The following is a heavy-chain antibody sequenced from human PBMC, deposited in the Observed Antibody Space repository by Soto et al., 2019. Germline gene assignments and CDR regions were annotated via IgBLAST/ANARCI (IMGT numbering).Heavy chain of an antibody. CDR1: GGSISSYY. J-gene: IGHJ4*02. D-gene: IGHD3-22*01. CDR3: ARLENNYYDTSIDY. Sequence: PSETLSLTCTVSGGSISSYYWSWIRQPPGKGLEWIGYIYYSGSTNYNPSLKSRVTITVDTSKNQFSLKLSSVTAADTAVYYCARLENNYYDTSIDYWGQGTLVTVSS. V-gene: IGHV4-59*08. CDR2: IYYSGST.